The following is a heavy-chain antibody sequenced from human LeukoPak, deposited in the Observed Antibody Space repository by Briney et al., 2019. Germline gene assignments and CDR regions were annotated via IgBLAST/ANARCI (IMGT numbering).Heavy chain of an antibody. CDR3: ARGGSGSYFYPFDP. D-gene: IGHD3-10*01. V-gene: IGHV1-18*04. J-gene: IGHJ5*02. Sequence: GASVKVSCKASGHTFTSYGIGWVRQAPGQGLEWMGWISAYNGNTNYAQKLQGRVTMTTDTSTSTAYMELRSLRSDDTAVYYCARGGSGSYFYPFDPWGQGTLVTVSS. CDR2: ISAYNGNT. CDR1: GHTFTSYG.